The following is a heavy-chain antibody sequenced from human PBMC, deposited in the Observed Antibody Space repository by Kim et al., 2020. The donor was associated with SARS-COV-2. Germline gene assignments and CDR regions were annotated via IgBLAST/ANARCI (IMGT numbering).Heavy chain of an antibody. V-gene: IGHV3-72*01. CDR2: SRDRTHSYMT. J-gene: IGHJ4*02. CDR1: GFTFRDHY. CDR3: ATLLPGELTLRY. D-gene: IGHD1-7*01. Sequence: GGSLRLSCVASGFTFRDHYMDWVRQTPERGLEWVARSRDRTHSYMTEFAASVRGRFTISRENSKNSLHLEMTSLKTEDTALYYCATLLPGELTLRYWGQG.